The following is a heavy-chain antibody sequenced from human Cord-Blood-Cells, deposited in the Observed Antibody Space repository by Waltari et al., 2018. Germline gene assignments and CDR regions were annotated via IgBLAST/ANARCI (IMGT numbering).Heavy chain of an antibody. V-gene: IGHV4-39*01. CDR2: IYYSGST. CDR1: GGSISSSRYY. J-gene: IGHJ3*02. Sequence: QLQLQESGPGLVKPSETLSLTCTVSGGSISSSRYYWGWIRQPPGKGLEWIGSIYYSGSTYYNPSLKSRVTISVDTSKNQFSLKLSSVTAADTAVYYCARHFGSYYAFDIWGQGTMVTVSS. CDR3: ARHFGSYYAFDI. D-gene: IGHD1-26*01.